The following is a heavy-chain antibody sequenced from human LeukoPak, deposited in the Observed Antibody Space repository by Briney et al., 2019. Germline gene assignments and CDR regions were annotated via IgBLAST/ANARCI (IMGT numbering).Heavy chain of an antibody. Sequence: ASETLSLTCTVSGGSISSRSYYWGWIRQPPGKGLEWIGSIYYSGSTYYNPSLKSRVTISVDTSKNQFSLNLNSVTAADTAVYFCARDEGSAYPFDYWGQGTLVTVSS. J-gene: IGHJ4*02. CDR1: GGSISSRSYY. V-gene: IGHV4-39*07. D-gene: IGHD3-22*01. CDR2: IYYSGST. CDR3: ARDEGSAYPFDY.